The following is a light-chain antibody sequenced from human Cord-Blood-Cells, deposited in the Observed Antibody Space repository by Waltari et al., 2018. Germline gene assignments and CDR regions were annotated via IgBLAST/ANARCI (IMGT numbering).Light chain of an antibody. CDR1: QSISSY. V-gene: IGKV1-39*01. Sequence: DIQMTQSPSSLSASVGDRVTIPCRASQSISSYLNWYQQKPGKAPKLLIYAASRLQSGVPSRFSGSGSVTDFTLTISSLQPEDFATYYCQQSYSTPYTFGQWTKLEIK. J-gene: IGKJ2*01. CDR3: QQSYSTPYT. CDR2: AAS.